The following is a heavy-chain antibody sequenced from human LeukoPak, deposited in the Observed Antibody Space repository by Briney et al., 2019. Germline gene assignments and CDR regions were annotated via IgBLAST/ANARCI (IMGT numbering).Heavy chain of an antibody. J-gene: IGHJ5*02. Sequence: GESLKISCKGSGYSFTSYWIGWVRQMPGKGLEWMGIIYPGDSDTGYSPSFQGQVTISADKSISTAYLQWSSLKASDTAMYYCARLVSARTVPIVVVPAAIGFDPWGQGTLVTVSS. CDR2: IYPGDSDT. D-gene: IGHD2-2*01. V-gene: IGHV5-51*01. CDR1: GYSFTSYW. CDR3: ARLVSARTVPIVVVPAAIGFDP.